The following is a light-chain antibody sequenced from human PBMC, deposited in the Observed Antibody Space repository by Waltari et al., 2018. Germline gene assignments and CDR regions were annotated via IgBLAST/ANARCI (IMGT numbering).Light chain of an antibody. Sequence: QSALTQPPSASGSPGQSVTISCTGTSDDVGGYNYVSWYQQHPGKAPKFLIYQVSNRPSGVLDRFSGSKSGNTASLTFSGLQAEDEADYYCSSFAGSNAVLFGGGTKLTVL. J-gene: IGLJ2*01. CDR3: SSFAGSNAVL. V-gene: IGLV2-8*01. CDR2: QVS. CDR1: SDDVGGYNY.